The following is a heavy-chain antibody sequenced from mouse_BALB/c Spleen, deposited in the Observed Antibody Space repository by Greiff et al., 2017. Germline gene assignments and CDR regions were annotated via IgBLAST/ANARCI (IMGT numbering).Heavy chain of an antibody. CDR3: ARDDYGSSWFAY. CDR1: GFSLTSYG. CDR2: IWAGGST. Sequence: VMLVESGPGLVAPSQSLSITCTVSGFSLTSYGVHWVRQPPGKGLEWLGVIWAGGSTNYNSALMSRLSISKDNSKSQVFLKMNSLQTDDTAMYYCARDDYGSSWFAYWGQGTLVTVSA. D-gene: IGHD1-1*01. J-gene: IGHJ3*01. V-gene: IGHV2-9*02.